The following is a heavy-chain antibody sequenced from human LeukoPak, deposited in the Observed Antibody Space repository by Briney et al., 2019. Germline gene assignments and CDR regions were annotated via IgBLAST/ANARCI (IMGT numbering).Heavy chain of an antibody. CDR1: GYSFTSYW. J-gene: IGHJ4*02. CDR3: AKPDKYGSIDYFDY. CDR2: IDPSDSYT. Sequence: GESLKISCRGSGYSFTSYWISWVRQMPGKGLEWMGRIDPSDSYTNYSPSFQGHVTISADKSISTAYLQWSSLKASDTAMYYCAKPDKYGSIDYFDYWGQGTLVTVSS. V-gene: IGHV5-10-1*01. D-gene: IGHD3-10*01.